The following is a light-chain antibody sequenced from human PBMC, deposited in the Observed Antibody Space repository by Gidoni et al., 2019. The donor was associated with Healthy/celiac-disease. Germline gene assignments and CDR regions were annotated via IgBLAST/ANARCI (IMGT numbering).Light chain of an antibody. CDR1: QDISNY. V-gene: IGKV1-33*01. J-gene: IGKJ3*01. CDR3: QHYDNLPFT. Sequence: DIQMTQCPSSLSASVGDRVTITCQASQDISNYLNWYQQKQGKAPKLLIYDASNLETGVPSRFSGSGSGTDFTFTISSLQPEDIATYYCQHYDNLPFTFGPGTKVDIK. CDR2: DAS.